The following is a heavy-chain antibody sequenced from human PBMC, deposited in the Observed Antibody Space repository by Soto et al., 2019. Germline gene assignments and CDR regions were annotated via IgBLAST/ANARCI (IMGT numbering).Heavy chain of an antibody. J-gene: IGHJ6*02. Sequence: QITLKESGPTLVKPTQTLTLTCTFSGFSLSTSGVGVGWIRQPPGKALEWLALIFWDDDKRYSPSLKSRLTITKDTSKNQVVLTMTNMDPVDAATYYCTHHGDYSYGMDVWGQGTTVTVSS. CDR3: THHGDYSYGMDV. CDR1: GFSLSTSGVG. CDR2: IFWDDDK. V-gene: IGHV2-5*02. D-gene: IGHD3-16*01.